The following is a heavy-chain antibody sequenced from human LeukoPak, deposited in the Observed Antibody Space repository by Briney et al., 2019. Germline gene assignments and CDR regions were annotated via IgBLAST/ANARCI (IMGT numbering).Heavy chain of an antibody. J-gene: IGHJ3*02. CDR2: IYYSGST. CDR1: GGSFSGYY. D-gene: IGHD3-22*01. V-gene: IGHV4-59*13. Sequence: SETLSLTCAVYGGSFSGYYWSWIRQPPGKGLEWIGYIYYSGSTNYNPSLKSRVTISVDTSKNQFSLKLSSVTAADTAVYYCARVGGYYDSSGYYYHAFDIWGQGTMVSVSS. CDR3: ARVGGYYDSSGYYYHAFDI.